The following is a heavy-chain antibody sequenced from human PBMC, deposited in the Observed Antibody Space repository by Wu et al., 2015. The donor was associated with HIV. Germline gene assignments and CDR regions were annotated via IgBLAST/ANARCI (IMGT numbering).Heavy chain of an antibody. Sequence: QVQLVQSGAEVKKPGSSVKVSCKASGYTFTSYDINWVRQATGQGLEWMGWMNPNSGNTGYAQKFQGRVTMTRNTSISTAYMELSSLRSEDTAVYYCARVTGDYYYYGMDVWGQGTTVTVSS. J-gene: IGHJ6*02. CDR3: ARVTGDYYYYGMDV. D-gene: IGHD7-27*01. V-gene: IGHV1-8*01. CDR2: MNPNSGNT. CDR1: GYTFTSYD.